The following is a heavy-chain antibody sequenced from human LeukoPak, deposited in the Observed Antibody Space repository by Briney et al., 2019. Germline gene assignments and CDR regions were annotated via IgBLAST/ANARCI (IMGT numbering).Heavy chain of an antibody. D-gene: IGHD3-9*01. CDR1: GGSINSGGYY. J-gene: IGHJ4*02. Sequence: PSETLSLTCTVSGGSINSGGYYWSWIRQHPWKGLEWIGNIYYSGGTYYNPSLKSRVIISIDTSKNQLSLKLNSVTAADTAVYYCARDLYDIGLDYWGQGTLVTVSS. CDR2: IYYSGGT. CDR3: ARDLYDIGLDY. V-gene: IGHV4-31*03.